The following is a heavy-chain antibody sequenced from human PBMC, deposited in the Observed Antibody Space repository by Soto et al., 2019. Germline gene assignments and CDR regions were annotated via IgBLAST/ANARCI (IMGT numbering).Heavy chain of an antibody. CDR3: ATVAVITFGGVIATDYYGMDV. CDR1: GYTLTELS. D-gene: IGHD3-16*02. Sequence: ASVKVSCKVSGYTLTELSMHWVRQAPGKGLEWMGGFDPEDGETIYAQKFQGRVTMTEDTSTDTAYMELSSLRSEDTAVYYCATVAVITFGGVIATDYYGMDVWGQGTTVTVSS. V-gene: IGHV1-24*01. CDR2: FDPEDGET. J-gene: IGHJ6*02.